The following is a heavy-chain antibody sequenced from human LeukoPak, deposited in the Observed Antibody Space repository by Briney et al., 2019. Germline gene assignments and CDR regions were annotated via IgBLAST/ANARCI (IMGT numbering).Heavy chain of an antibody. CDR3: AKDRYSSSSVSVH. D-gene: IGHD6-6*01. V-gene: IGHV3-23*01. Sequence: GGSLRLSCAASGFTFSSYAMSWVRQAPGKGLEWVSAINGSGGSTYYADSVKGRFTISRDNSKNTLYLQMNSLRAEDTAVYYCAKDRYSSSSVSVHWGQGTLVTVSS. CDR1: GFTFSSYA. J-gene: IGHJ4*02. CDR2: INGSGGST.